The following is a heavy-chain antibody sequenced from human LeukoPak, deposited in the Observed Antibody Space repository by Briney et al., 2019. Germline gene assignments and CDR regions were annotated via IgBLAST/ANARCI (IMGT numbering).Heavy chain of an antibody. D-gene: IGHD6-19*01. V-gene: IGHV3-49*04. CDR2: ITSKGYGETV. CDR1: GFSFGDYP. J-gene: IGHJ4*02. Sequence: GGSLRLSCTGSGFSFGDYPTSWVRQAPGKGLEWLGFITSKGYGETVEYAASVRGRFTISRDDSSSIAYLQLNNLQTDDTAVYYCLRALAATVGQWYFDYSGQGTLVTVSS. CDR3: LRALAATVGQWYFDY.